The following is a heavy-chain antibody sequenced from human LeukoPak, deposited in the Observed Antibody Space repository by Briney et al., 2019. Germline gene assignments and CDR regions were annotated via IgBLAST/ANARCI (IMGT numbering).Heavy chain of an antibody. CDR2: IRYDGSNK. CDR3: AKGDYSNYIDY. Sequence: GGSLRLSCAAFGFTFSSYGMHWVRQAPGKGLAWVAFIRYDGSNKYYGDSVKGRFTISRDDSKNTLYLQMSSLRPEDTGIYYCAKGDYSNYIDYWGQGTLVTVSS. J-gene: IGHJ4*02. D-gene: IGHD4-11*01. CDR1: GFTFSSYG. V-gene: IGHV3-30*02.